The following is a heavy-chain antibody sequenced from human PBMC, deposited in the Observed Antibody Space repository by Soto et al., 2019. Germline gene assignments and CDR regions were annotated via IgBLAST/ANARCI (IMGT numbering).Heavy chain of an antibody. J-gene: IGHJ1*01. Sequence: GGSLRLSCAASGFTFSDYYMSWIRQAPGKGLEWVSYISSSSSYTNYADSVKGRFTISRDNAKNSLYLQMNSLRAEDTAVYYCARASVINQYYYDSRGYYADWGQGTLVPVSS. CDR2: ISSSSSYT. V-gene: IGHV3-11*06. CDR3: ARASVINQYYYDSRGYYAD. D-gene: IGHD3-22*01. CDR1: GFTFSDYY.